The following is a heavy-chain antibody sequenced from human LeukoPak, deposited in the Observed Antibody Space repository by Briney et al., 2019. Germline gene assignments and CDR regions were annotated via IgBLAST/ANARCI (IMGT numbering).Heavy chain of an antibody. CDR3: ARVLADYVWGSYRTDYFDY. CDR2: IYSGGST. CDR1: GFTVSSNY. D-gene: IGHD3-16*02. V-gene: IGHV3-53*01. Sequence: GESLRLSCAASGFTVSSNYMSWVRQAPGKGLEWVSVIYSGGSTYYADSVKGRFTISRDNSKNTLYLQMNSLRAEDTAVYYCARVLADYVWGSYRTDYFDYWGQGTLVTVSS. J-gene: IGHJ4*02.